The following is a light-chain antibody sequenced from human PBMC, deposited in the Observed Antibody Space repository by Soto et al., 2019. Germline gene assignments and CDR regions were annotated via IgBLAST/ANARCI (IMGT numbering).Light chain of an antibody. J-gene: IGKJ1*01. Sequence: DIQMTQSPSALSASVGDTVTITCRARQTISKFLNWYQQAPGQAPKLLIYAASYLQRGVPSRFSGSRSGTDFTLTITSLQLEDFAVYHSEQSDSMQWTFGQGTKVAFK. CDR3: EQSDSMQWT. CDR1: QTISKF. CDR2: AAS. V-gene: IGKV1-39*01.